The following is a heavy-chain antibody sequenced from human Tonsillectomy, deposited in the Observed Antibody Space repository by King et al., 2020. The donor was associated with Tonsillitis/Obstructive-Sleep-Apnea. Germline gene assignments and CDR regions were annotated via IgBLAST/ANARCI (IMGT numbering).Heavy chain of an antibody. Sequence: GQLQESGPGLVKPSETLSLTCTVSGGSISSYHWSWIRPPPGKGLEWIGYIHFSGSTNYNPSLKSRVTMSVDTSRNQFSLKLTSVTAADTAVYYCASRTTAVTPGYFQHWGQGTLVTVSS. D-gene: IGHD4-23*01. CDR2: IHFSGST. CDR1: GGSISSYH. V-gene: IGHV4-59*08. CDR3: ASRTTAVTPGYFQH. J-gene: IGHJ1*01.